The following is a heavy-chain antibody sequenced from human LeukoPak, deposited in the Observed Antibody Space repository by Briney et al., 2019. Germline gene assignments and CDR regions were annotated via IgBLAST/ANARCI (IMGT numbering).Heavy chain of an antibody. CDR1: GGSISSGGYY. CDR3: AKYSSSWYWFDP. Sequence: SETLSLTCTVSGGSISSGGYYWSWIRQHPGTGLEWIGYIYYSGSTYYNPSLKSRVTISVDTSKNQFSLKLSSVTAADTAVYYCAKYSSSWYWFDPWGQGTLVTVSS. V-gene: IGHV4-31*03. J-gene: IGHJ5*02. D-gene: IGHD6-13*01. CDR2: IYYSGST.